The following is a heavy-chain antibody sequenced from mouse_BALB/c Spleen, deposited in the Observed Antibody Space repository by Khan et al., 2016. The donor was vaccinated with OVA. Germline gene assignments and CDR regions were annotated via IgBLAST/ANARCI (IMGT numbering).Heavy chain of an antibody. D-gene: IGHD1-1*01. Sequence: VQLQQSGAELAKPGASVKMSCKASGYTFINYWILWVKQRPGQGLEWIGYINPSTGYNEYNQNFKDKATLTADKSSSTAYKQLSSLTSEDSAVYYCARRGLRWDFDYWGQGTTLTVSS. CDR2: INPSTGYN. CDR1: GYTFINYW. V-gene: IGHV1-7*01. J-gene: IGHJ2*01. CDR3: ARRGLRWDFDY.